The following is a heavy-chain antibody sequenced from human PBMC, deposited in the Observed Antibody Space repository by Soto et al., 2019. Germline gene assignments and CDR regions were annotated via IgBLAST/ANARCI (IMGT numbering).Heavy chain of an antibody. Sequence: SVKVSCNSSVGTLSGYAISLVRQAPGQGLEWMGGIIPIFGTANYAQKFQGRVTITADESTSTDYMELSSLRSEDTAVYYCAREEMYSSSMDGWGQGTTVTGSS. J-gene: IGHJ6*02. CDR2: IIPIFGTA. D-gene: IGHD6-6*01. CDR1: VGTLSGYA. CDR3: AREEMYSSSMDG. V-gene: IGHV1-69*13.